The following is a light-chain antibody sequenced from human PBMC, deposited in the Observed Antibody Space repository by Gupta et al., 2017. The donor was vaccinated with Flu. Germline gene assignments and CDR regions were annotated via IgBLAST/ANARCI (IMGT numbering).Light chain of an antibody. J-gene: IGLJ3*02. CDR1: SSDVGGYDY. Sequence: TSSDVGGYDYVSWYQQHPGKAPKLMIYDVSKGPSGVPGRFSGSKSGNTASLTISGLQAEDEADYYCCSYAGSYTWVFGGGTKVTVL. V-gene: IGLV2-11*03. CDR3: CSYAGSYTWV. CDR2: DVS.